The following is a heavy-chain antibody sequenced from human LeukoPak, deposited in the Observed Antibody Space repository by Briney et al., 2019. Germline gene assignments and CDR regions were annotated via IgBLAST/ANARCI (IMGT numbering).Heavy chain of an antibody. V-gene: IGHV4-59*01. D-gene: IGHD6-19*01. CDR2: IYYSGST. J-gene: IGHJ4*02. CDR3: ARASSGWTYFDY. CDR1: GGSISSYY. Sequence: SETLSLTCTVSGGSISSYYWSWIRQPPGKGLEWIGYIYYSGSTNYNPSLKSRVTISVDTSKNQFSLKLSSVTAADTAVYYCARASSGWTYFDYWGQETLVTVSS.